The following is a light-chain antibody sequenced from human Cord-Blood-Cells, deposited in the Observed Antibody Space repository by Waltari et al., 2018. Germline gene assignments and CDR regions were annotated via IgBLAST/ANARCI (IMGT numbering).Light chain of an antibody. CDR3: QQYNNWPRT. CDR2: GPS. Sequence: EIVMTQSPATLSVSPGERANLSCRASQSVSSNLVGYQQKPGQAPRLLIYGPSTRATGIPARFSGSGSGTEFTLTISSLQSEDVAVYYCQQYNNWPRTFGQGTKVEIK. V-gene: IGKV3-15*01. J-gene: IGKJ1*01. CDR1: QSVSSN.